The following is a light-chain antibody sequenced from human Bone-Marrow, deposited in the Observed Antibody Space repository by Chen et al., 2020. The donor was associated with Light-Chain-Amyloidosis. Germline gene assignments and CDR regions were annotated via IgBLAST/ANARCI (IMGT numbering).Light chain of an antibody. CDR1: SSDVDGYNY. CDR3: SSYTSRSTLDV. CDR2: DIS. V-gene: IGLV2-14*01. J-gene: IGLJ1*01. Sequence: QSALTQPPPVFGSPGQAIPIACTGTSSDVDGYNYVSWYQQHPGKAPKLMIYDISNRPSGVSNRFSGSKSGNTASLTISGLQAEDEADYYCSSYTSRSTLDVFGTGTKVTVL.